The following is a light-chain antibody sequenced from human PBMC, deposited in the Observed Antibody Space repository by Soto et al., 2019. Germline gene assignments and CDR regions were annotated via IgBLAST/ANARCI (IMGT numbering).Light chain of an antibody. Sequence: DIQMTRSPSTLSASVGDRVTITFRASQSISTWLAWYQQKPGKAPKLLIYDASNLETGVPSRFSGSGSGTDFTFTISSLQPEDIATYYCQQYDNLPRTFGPGTKVDIK. CDR1: QSISTW. CDR3: QQYDNLPRT. CDR2: DAS. V-gene: IGKV1-33*01. J-gene: IGKJ3*01.